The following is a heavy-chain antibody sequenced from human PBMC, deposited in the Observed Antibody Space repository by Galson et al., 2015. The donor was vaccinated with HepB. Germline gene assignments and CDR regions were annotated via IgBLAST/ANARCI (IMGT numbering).Heavy chain of an antibody. CDR2: IFSNDEK. V-gene: IGHV2-26*01. Sequence: PALVKPTQTLTLTCTVSGFSLSNARMGVSWIRQPPGKALEWLAHIFSNDEKSYSTSLKSRLTISKDTSKSQVVLTMTNMDPVDTATYYCARINTLLLGYCSGGSCPPFSYYYYGMDVWGQGTTVTVSS. D-gene: IGHD2-15*01. J-gene: IGHJ6*02. CDR1: GFSLSNARMG. CDR3: ARINTLLLGYCSGGSCPPFSYYYYGMDV.